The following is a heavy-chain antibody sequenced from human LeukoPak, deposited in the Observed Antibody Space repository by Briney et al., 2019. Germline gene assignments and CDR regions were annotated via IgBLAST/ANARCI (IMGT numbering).Heavy chain of an antibody. Sequence: ASVKVSCKASGGTFSSYAISWVRQAPGQGLEWMGGIIPIFGTANYAQKLQGRVTMTTDTSTSTAYMELRSLRSDDTAVYYCARSIAAQVHFDYWGQGTLVTVSS. CDR1: GGTFSSYA. V-gene: IGHV1-69*05. J-gene: IGHJ4*02. CDR2: IIPIFGTA. D-gene: IGHD6-6*01. CDR3: ARSIAAQVHFDY.